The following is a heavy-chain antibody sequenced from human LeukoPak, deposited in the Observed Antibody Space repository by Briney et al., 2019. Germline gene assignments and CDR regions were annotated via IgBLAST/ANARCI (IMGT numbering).Heavy chain of an antibody. CDR2: IYTDGRT. CDR3: ARRRAASWSFDS. V-gene: IGHV3-66*04. J-gene: IGHJ4*02. CDR1: GFTVSSNY. D-gene: IGHD6-13*01. Sequence: GGSLRLSCAASGFTVSSNYMGWVRQAPGKGLECVSVIYTDGRTYSADSMKGRFTLSRDNSKNTLYLQMSSLRAEDTAVYYCARRRAASWSFDSWGQGTLVTVSS.